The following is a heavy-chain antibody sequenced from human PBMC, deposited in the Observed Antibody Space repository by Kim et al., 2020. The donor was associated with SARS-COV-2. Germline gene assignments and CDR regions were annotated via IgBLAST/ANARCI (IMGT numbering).Heavy chain of an antibody. V-gene: IGHV5-51*01. Sequence: GESLKISGRGFGYDFSKYWIAWVRQKPGKGLEWMGIIYPGDSDLRYSPSFQGQVTVSVDKSNSIAHLQWSGLKASDSATYYCARHERDYYALDVWGQGTPVTVAS. J-gene: IGHJ6*02. CDR1: GYDFSKYW. CDR3: ARHERDYYALDV. CDR2: IYPGDSDL.